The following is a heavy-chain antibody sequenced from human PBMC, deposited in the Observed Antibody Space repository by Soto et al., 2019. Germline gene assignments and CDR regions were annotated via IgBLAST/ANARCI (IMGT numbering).Heavy chain of an antibody. V-gene: IGHV4-4*02. J-gene: IGHJ4*02. CDR3: ARHGDYFFDF. CDR1: GASVSSGNW. CDR2: MHPSGNT. D-gene: IGHD2-21*01. Sequence: QVQLQESDPGLLNPSGTLFLTCAVSGASVSSGNWWSWVRQPPGKGLEWIGAMHPSGNTNYKPSLKSRVRVSVDKSKNQLSLHLNSLTAADTAVYFCARHGDYFFDFWGQGTLVTVSS.